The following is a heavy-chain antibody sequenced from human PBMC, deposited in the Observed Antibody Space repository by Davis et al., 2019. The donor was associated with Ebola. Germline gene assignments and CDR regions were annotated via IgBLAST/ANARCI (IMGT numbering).Heavy chain of an antibody. J-gene: IGHJ6*02. Sequence: GSLRLSCTVSGGSISSYYWSWIRQPPGKGLEWIGYIYYSGSTNYNPSLKSRVTISVDTSKNQFSLKLSSVTAADTAVYYCARGGRTYYYYGMDVWGQGTTVTVSS. CDR2: IYYSGST. V-gene: IGHV4-59*12. D-gene: IGHD6-25*01. CDR1: GGSISSYY. CDR3: ARGGRTYYYYGMDV.